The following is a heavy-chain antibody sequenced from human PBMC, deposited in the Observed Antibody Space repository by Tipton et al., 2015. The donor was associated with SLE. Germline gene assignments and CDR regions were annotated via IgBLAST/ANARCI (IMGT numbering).Heavy chain of an antibody. V-gene: IGHV4-39*07. CDR2: IYYSGST. Sequence: TLSLTCTVSGGSISSSSYYWGWIRQPPGKGLEWIGSIYYSGSTNYNPSLKSRVTISVDTSKNQFSLKLSSVTAADTAVYYCARAAGTLDYWGQGTLVTVSS. D-gene: IGHD6-13*01. CDR1: GGSISSSSYY. J-gene: IGHJ4*02. CDR3: ARAAGTLDY.